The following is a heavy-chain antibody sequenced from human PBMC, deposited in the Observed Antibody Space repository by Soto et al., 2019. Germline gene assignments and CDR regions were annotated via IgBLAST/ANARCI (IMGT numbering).Heavy chain of an antibody. CDR1: AGSMSSYY. D-gene: IGHD4-17*01. Sequence: QVQLQESGPGLVKPSETLSLTCSVSAGSMSSYYWSWIRQPPGKGPEWIGCIYNSGRAYYNPSLKSRVTVSIXTXKXXFSLRLSSVTAADTAVYYCARGGDPIGDTPSWFDPWGQGTLVTVSS. CDR2: IYNSGRA. J-gene: IGHJ5*02. CDR3: ARGGDPIGDTPSWFDP. V-gene: IGHV4-59*01.